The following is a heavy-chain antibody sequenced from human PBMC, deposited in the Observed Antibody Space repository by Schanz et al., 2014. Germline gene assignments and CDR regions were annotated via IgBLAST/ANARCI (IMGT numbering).Heavy chain of an antibody. CDR1: GFTFDPYA. Sequence: QVQLVESGGGVVQPGGSLRLSCAASGFTFDPYAMHWLRQSPGKGLAWVAVLSADESRKFYADSEKGRFTISRDNSKNRLTMQMSSLRAEDTALDYCTKGLLPVRALADVFDVWGQGTMVTVS. D-gene: IGHD2-21*01. CDR3: TKGLLPVRALADVFDV. J-gene: IGHJ3*01. V-gene: IGHV3-30-3*01. CDR2: LSADESRK.